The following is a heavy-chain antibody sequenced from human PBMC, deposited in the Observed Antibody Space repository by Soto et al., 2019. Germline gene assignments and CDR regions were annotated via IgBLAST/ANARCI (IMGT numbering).Heavy chain of an antibody. V-gene: IGHV6-1*01. CDR3: ARGVVVVPAARDY. Sequence: PSQTLSLACAISGDSVSSNSSACNFIRQSPSRGLEWLGRTYYRSKWYNDYAVSVKSRITINPDTSKNQFSLQLNSVTPEDTAVYYCARGVVVVPAARDYWGQGTLVTVSS. J-gene: IGHJ4*02. D-gene: IGHD2-2*01. CDR2: TYYRSKWYN. CDR1: GDSVSSNSSA.